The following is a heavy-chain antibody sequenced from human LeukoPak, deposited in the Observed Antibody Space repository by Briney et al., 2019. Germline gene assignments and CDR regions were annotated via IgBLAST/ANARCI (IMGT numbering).Heavy chain of an antibody. J-gene: IGHJ4*02. Sequence: PGGSLRLSCAASGFTFRSYGMHWVRQAPGKGLEWVAVMSYDGSNKYYADSVKGRFTISRDDSKSIAYLQMNSLKTEDIAVYYCSCNVARGTHGSSWLDYWGQGTLVTVSS. CDR2: MSYDGSNK. D-gene: IGHD6-13*01. V-gene: IGHV3-33*05. CDR1: GFTFRSYG. CDR3: SCNVARGTHGSSWLDY.